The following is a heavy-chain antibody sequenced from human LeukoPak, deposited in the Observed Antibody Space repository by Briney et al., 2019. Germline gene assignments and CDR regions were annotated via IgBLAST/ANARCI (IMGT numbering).Heavy chain of an antibody. CDR2: IYHSGST. D-gene: IGHD6-19*01. CDR3: ARVYSSGSRAFQH. Sequence: SGTLSLTCAVSGGSISSSNWWSWVRQPPGKGLEWIGEIYHSGSTNYNPSLKSRVTISVDTSKNQFSLKLSSVTAADTAVYYCARVYSSGSRAFQHWGQGTLVTVSS. V-gene: IGHV4-4*02. CDR1: GGSISSSNW. J-gene: IGHJ1*01.